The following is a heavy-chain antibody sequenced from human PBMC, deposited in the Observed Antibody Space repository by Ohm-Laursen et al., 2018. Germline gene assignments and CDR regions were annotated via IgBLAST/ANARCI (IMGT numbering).Heavy chain of an antibody. CDR2: ISSDVSVT. CDR1: GFTFSSYG. D-gene: IGHD6-19*01. J-gene: IGHJ4*02. Sequence: GSLRLSCAASGFTFSSYGMHWVRQAPGKGLVWVSRISSDVSVTYYADSVKGRFTISRDNAKNSLYLQMNSLRAEDTAVYYCARESMDSSGWRWGQGTLVTVSS. V-gene: IGHV3-74*01. CDR3: ARESMDSSGWR.